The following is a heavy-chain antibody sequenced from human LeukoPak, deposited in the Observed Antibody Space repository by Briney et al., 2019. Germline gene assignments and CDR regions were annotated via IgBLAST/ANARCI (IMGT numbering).Heavy chain of an antibody. CDR1: GGSISSGGYY. CDR3: ARGGYYDYGGKLFDY. J-gene: IGHJ4*02. D-gene: IGHD4-23*01. CDR2: IYHSGST. V-gene: IGHV4-30-2*01. Sequence: SETLSLTCTVSGGSISSGGYYWSWIRQPPGKGLEWIGYIYHSGSTYYNPSLKSRVTISVDRSKNQFSLKLSSVTAADTAVYYCARGGYYDYGGKLFDYWGQGTLVTVSS.